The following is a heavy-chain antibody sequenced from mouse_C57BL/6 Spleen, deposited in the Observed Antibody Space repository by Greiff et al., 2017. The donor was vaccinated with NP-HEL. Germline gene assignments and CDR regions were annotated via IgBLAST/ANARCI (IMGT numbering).Heavy chain of an antibody. CDR1: GYTFTSYW. CDR3: ARRGWLLIYYAMDY. J-gene: IGHJ4*01. D-gene: IGHD2-3*01. Sequence: VQLQQSGAELVKPGASVKLSCKASGYTFTSYWMQWVKQRPGQGLEWIGEIDPSDSYTNYNQKFKGKATLTVDTSSSTAYMQLSSLTSEDSAVYYCARRGWLLIYYAMDYWGQGTSVTVSS. V-gene: IGHV1-50*01. CDR2: IDPSDSYT.